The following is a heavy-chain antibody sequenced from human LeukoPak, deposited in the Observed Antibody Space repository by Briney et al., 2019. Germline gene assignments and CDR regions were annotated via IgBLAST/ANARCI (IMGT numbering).Heavy chain of an antibody. CDR3: TSGPIVAGEAFDY. D-gene: IGHD5-12*01. V-gene: IGHV3-15*01. CDR1: GFTLSSYW. CDR2: IKSKAVGGTT. J-gene: IGHJ4*02. Sequence: GGSLRLSCAASGFTLSSYWMSWGREAPGEGREWGGRIKSKAVGGTTDYAGRVKGRFTITRDDAKDTLYLQMNSPKTQATSADHCTSGPIVAGEAFDYWGQGPLVTVSS.